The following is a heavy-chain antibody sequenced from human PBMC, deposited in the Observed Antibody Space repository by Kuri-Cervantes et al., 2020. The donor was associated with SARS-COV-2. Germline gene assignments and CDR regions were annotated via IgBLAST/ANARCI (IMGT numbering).Heavy chain of an antibody. CDR2: ISGSGGST. J-gene: IGHJ4*02. CDR1: GFTFSSYA. V-gene: IGHV3-23*01. D-gene: IGHD3-10*01. CDR3: TTDSKGADCYGSGSPPYFDY. Sequence: GGSLRLSCAASGFTFSSYAMSWVRQAPGKGLEWVSAISGSGGSTYYADSVKGRFTISRDNSKNTLYLQMNSLKTEDTAVYYCTTDSKGADCYGSGSPPYFDYWGQGTLVTVSS.